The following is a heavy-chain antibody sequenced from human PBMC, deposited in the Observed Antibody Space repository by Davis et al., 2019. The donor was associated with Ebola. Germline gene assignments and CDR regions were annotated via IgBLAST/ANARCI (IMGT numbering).Heavy chain of an antibody. D-gene: IGHD2/OR15-2a*01. V-gene: IGHV3-23*01. J-gene: IGHJ6*02. CDR3: AKGGARYFYHYYGMDV. Sequence: GGSLRPSCAASGFTFSSFAMSWVRQAPGKGLEWVSAISGSGGSTYYADSVKGRFTISRDNSKNTLSLQMNSLRADDTGLYYCAKGGARYFYHYYGMDVWGQGTTVTVSS. CDR1: GFTFSSFA. CDR2: ISGSGGST.